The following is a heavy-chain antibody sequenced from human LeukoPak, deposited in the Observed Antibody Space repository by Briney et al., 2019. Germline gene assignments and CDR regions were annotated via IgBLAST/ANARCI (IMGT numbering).Heavy chain of an antibody. CDR2: IRYDGRYE. V-gene: IGHV3-30*02. CDR1: GFTFNSYG. Sequence: GGSLRLSCAASGFTFNSYGMHWVLQAPGKGLEGVAFIRYDGRYEYYADSVKGRFTISRDNSKTTLYLQMNSLRSEDTAVYYCAKDGGLHLYYYYNYMDIWGKGTTVTVSS. D-gene: IGHD5-24*01. J-gene: IGHJ6*03. CDR3: AKDGGLHLYYYYNYMDI.